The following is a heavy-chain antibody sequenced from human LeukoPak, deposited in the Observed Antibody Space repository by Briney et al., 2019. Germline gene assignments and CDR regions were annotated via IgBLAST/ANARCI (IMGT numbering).Heavy chain of an antibody. CDR2: IYPGDADT. Sequence: GESRKISCKGSGYTFTSYWIGGVRQMPGKGLEGMGIIYPGDADTTNSPSSQGQVTIPADKSISTAYLQWNRLKVSDTAMSYSARRAQVTVTTVSKNYYSIYIDVWGKGTPVTVSS. D-gene: IGHD4-17*01. V-gene: IGHV5-51*01. CDR1: GYTFTSYW. CDR3: ARRAQVTVTTVSKNYYSIYIDV. J-gene: IGHJ6*03.